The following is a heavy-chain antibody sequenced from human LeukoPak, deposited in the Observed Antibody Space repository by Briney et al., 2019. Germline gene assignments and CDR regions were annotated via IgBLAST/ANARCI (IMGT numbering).Heavy chain of an antibody. CDR2: INHSGST. V-gene: IGHV4-34*01. CDR1: GGSFSGYY. J-gene: IGHJ4*02. Sequence: SETLSLTCAVYGGSFSGYYWNWIRQPPGKGLEWIGEINHSGSTNYNPSLKSRVTISVDTSKNQFSLKMDSVTAADTAVYYCARLASSGWSHCDYWGQGTLVTVSS. D-gene: IGHD6-19*01. CDR3: ARLASSGWSHCDY.